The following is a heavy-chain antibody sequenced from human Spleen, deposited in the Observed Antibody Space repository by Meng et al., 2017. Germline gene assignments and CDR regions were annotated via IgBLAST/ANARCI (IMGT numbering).Heavy chain of an antibody. Sequence: VQLVDSGGGVVKPGRSVRLSCAASVFTFSNYGMHWVRQAPGKGPEWVSYINSDGAIFYADSVKGRFIISRDNAENSVYLQMNSLRAEDTAVYYCANLGYSYGNDYWGQGTLVTVSS. CDR2: INSDGAI. CDR3: ANLGYSYGNDY. D-gene: IGHD5-18*01. J-gene: IGHJ4*02. V-gene: IGHV3-69-1*02. CDR1: VFTFSNYG.